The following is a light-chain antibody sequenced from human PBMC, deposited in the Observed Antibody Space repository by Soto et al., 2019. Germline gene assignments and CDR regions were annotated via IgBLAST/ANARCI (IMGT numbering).Light chain of an antibody. V-gene: IGKV3-20*01. CDR2: GAS. Sequence: EIVLTQSPGTLSLSPGERATLSCRASQSVSSSYLAWYQQKPGQAPRLLIYGASSRATGIPDRFSGSESGTDFTLTISRLEPEDFEVYCCQQYGSSPRTFGQGTKVEIK. J-gene: IGKJ1*01. CDR3: QQYGSSPRT. CDR1: QSVSSSY.